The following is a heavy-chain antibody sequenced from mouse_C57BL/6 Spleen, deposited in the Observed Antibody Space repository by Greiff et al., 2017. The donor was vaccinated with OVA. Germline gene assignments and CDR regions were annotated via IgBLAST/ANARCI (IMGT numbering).Heavy chain of an antibody. CDR3: ARDYDGYYVEFAY. D-gene: IGHD2-3*01. CDR2: ISYDGSN. V-gene: IGHV3-6*01. Sequence: EVQRVESGPGLVKPSQSLSLTCSVTGYSITSGYYWNWIRQFPGNKLEWMGYISYDGSNNYNPSLKNRISITRDTSKNQFFLKLNSVTTEDTATYYCARDYDGYYVEFAYWGQGTLVTVSA. J-gene: IGHJ3*01. CDR1: GYSITSGYY.